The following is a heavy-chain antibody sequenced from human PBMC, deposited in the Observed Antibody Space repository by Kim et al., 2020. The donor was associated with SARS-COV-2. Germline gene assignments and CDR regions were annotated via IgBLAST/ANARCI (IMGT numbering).Heavy chain of an antibody. CDR1: GGTFSSYA. CDR3: ARGYSSWFPTGGLHY. V-gene: IGHV1-69*04. CDR2: IIPILGIA. J-gene: IGHJ4*02. D-gene: IGHD6-13*01. Sequence: SVKVSCKASGGTFSSYAISWVRQAPGQGLEWMGRIIPILGIANYAQKFQGRVTITADKSTSTAYMELSSLRSEDTAVYYCARGYSSWFPTGGLHYWGQGTLVTVSS.